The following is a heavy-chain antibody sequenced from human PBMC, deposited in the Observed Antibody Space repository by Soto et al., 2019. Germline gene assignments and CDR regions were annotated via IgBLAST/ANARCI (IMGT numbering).Heavy chain of an antibody. V-gene: IGHV1-69*13. CDR1: GGTSGNSI. D-gene: IGHD1-26*01. J-gene: IGHJ6*02. CDR2: IVPMLGTP. Sequence: AVKVSCNASGGTSGNSIMNWVRQTPGQGLEWRGGIVPMLGTPTYAEKFKGRVRISATGSTSATYMELTSLRSEDTAIYYCARNGTYSSSLSHHSGMDVWGQGTTVTAP. CDR3: ARNGTYSSSLSHHSGMDV.